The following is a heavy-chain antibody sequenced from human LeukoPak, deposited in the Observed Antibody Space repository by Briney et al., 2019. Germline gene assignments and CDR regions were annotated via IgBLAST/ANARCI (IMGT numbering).Heavy chain of an antibody. V-gene: IGHV4-4*07. CDR2: IYTSGST. CDR3: ARDLWFGGKYYYYYMDV. J-gene: IGHJ6*03. D-gene: IGHD3-10*01. CDR1: GGSISSYY. Sequence: SETLSLTCTVSGGSISSYYWSWIRQPAGKGLEWIGRIYTSGSTNYNPSLKSRVTMSVDTSKNQFSLKLSSVTAADTAVYYCARDLWFGGKYYYYYMDVWGKGTTVTVSS.